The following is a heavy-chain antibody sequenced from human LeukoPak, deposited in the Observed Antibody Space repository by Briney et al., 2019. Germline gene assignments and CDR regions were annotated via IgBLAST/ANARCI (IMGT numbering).Heavy chain of an antibody. CDR2: IIPIFGTA. CDR3: ARRSSLVVGATTGPFDY. D-gene: IGHD1-26*01. CDR1: GGTFSSYA. J-gene: IGHJ4*02. V-gene: IGHV1-69*05. Sequence: SVKVFCKASGGTFSSYAISWVRQAPGQGLEWMGGIIPIFGTANYAQKFQGRVTITTDESTSTAYMELSSLRSEDTAVYYCARRSSLVVGATTGPFDYWGQGTLVTVSS.